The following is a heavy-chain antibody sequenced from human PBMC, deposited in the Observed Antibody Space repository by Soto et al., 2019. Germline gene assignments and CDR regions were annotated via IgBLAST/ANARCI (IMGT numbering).Heavy chain of an antibody. J-gene: IGHJ5*02. V-gene: IGHV4-34*01. D-gene: IGHD3-3*01. Sequence: SETLSLTCAVYGGSFSGYHWSWIRQHPGKGLEWIGEINHSGSTNYNPSLKSRVTISVDTSKNQFSLKLSSVTAADTAVYYCARDPITIFGVVTSWFDPWGQGTLVTVSS. CDR3: ARDPITIFGVVTSWFDP. CDR1: GGSFSGYH. CDR2: INHSGST.